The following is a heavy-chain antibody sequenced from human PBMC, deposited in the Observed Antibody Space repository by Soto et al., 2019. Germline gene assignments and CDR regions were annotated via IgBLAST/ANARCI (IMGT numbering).Heavy chain of an antibody. J-gene: IGHJ5*02. V-gene: IGHV3-33*06. CDR1: GFIFSRSG. CDR3: AKDPMGSRNWFDP. CDR2: TWYAGSNK. D-gene: IGHD6-13*01. Sequence: GGSLRLSCAASGFIFSRSGMHWVRQAPGKGLEWVAVTWYAGSNKYYADSVKGRFTISRDNSKNTLYLQMNSLRAEDTAVYYCAKDPMGSRNWFDPWGQGTLVTVSP.